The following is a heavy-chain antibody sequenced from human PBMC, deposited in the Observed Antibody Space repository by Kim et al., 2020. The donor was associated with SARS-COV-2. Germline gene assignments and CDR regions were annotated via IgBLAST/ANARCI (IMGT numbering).Heavy chain of an antibody. V-gene: IGHV3-30*03. CDR2: ISYDGSNK. CDR3: ASLRGPPPPWYTYGMDV. CDR1: GFTFSSYG. D-gene: IGHD1-20*01. J-gene: IGHJ6*02. Sequence: GGSLRLSCAASGFTFSSYGMHWVRQAPGKGLEWVAVISYDGSNKYYADSVKGRFTISRDNSKNTLYLQMNSLRAEDTAVYYCASLRGPPPPWYTYGMDVWGQGTTVTVSS.